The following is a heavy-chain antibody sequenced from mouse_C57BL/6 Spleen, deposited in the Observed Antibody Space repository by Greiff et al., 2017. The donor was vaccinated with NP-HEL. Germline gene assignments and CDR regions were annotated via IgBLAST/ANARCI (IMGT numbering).Heavy chain of an antibody. CDR1: GYTFTDYN. J-gene: IGHJ1*03. D-gene: IGHD2-4*01. V-gene: IGHV1-18*01. CDR2: INPNNGGT. Sequence: EVQLQQSGPELVKPGASVKIPCKASGYTFTDYNMDWVKQSHGKSLEWIGDINPNNGGTIYNQKFKGKATLTVDKSSSTAYMELRSLTSEDTAVYYCAIIDYDYEGGNWYFDVWGTGTTVTVSS. CDR3: AIIDYDYEGGNWYFDV.